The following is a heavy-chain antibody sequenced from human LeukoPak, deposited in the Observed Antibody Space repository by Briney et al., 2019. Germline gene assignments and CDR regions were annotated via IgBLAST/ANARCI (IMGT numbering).Heavy chain of an antibody. J-gene: IGHJ5*02. CDR2: ISSSGMYI. CDR1: GFTFSSHS. CDR3: SRVRTYSNSWYDFDP. D-gene: IGHD2/OR15-2a*01. V-gene: IGHV3-21*01. Sequence: PGGSLRLSCAASGFTFSSHSMNWVRQAPGKGLEWVSSISSSGMYIYYADAVKGRFTISRDNAKNSLYLQLNSLRAEDTAMYYCSRVRTYSNSWYDFDPWGQGTLVSVSS.